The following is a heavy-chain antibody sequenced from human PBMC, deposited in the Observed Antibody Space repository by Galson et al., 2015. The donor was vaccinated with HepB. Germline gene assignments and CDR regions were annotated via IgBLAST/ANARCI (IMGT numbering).Heavy chain of an antibody. CDR1: GYTFTSYG. D-gene: IGHD6-13*01. J-gene: IGHJ4*02. Sequence: SVTVSCKASGYTFTSYGISWVRQAPGQGLEWMGWISAYNGNTNYAQKLQGRVTMTTDTSTSTACMELRSLRSDDTAVYYCARDGQQRALGYWGQGTLVTVSS. CDR3: ARDGQQRALGY. V-gene: IGHV1-18*04. CDR2: ISAYNGNT.